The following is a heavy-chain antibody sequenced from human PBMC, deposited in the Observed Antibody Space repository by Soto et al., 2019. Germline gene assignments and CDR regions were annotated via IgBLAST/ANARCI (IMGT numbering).Heavy chain of an antibody. J-gene: IGHJ3*01. CDR2: INPANGNT. CDR1: GYTFTSYA. Sequence: ASVKVSCKASGYTFTSYAMHWVRQAPVQRPEWMGWINPANGNTKYSQKFQGRVTITRDTSASTAYMDLSSLTSEDTAVYYCARAYAVGAGDVLEVCGQGTMFTVAS. D-gene: IGHD2-8*01. CDR3: ARAYAVGAGDVLEV. V-gene: IGHV1-3*01.